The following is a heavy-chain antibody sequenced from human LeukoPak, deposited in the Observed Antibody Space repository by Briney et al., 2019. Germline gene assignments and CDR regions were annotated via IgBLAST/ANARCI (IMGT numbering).Heavy chain of an antibody. J-gene: IGHJ4*02. V-gene: IGHV1-18*01. CDR1: GYTFTSYG. CDR3: ARDTYYYDSGGYYLDY. CDR2: ISAYNGNT. Sequence: ASVRVSCKASGYTFTSYGISWVRQAPGQGLEWMGWISAYNGNTNYAQKLQGRVTMTTDTSTSTAYMELRGLRSDDTAVYYCARDTYYYDSGGYYLDYWGQGTLVTVSS. D-gene: IGHD3-22*01.